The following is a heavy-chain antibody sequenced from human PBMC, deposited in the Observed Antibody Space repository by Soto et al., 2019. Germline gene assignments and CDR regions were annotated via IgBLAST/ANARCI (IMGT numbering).Heavy chain of an antibody. CDR3: ARGMRPMVRGVVNWFDP. CDR1: GFTFSSYS. V-gene: IGHV3-21*01. Sequence: GGSLRLSCAASGFTFSSYSMNWVRQAPGKGLEWVSSISSSSSYIYYADSVKGRFTISRDNAKNSLYLQMNSLRAEDTAVYYCARGMRPMVRGVVNWFDPWGQGTLVTVSS. CDR2: ISSSSSYI. J-gene: IGHJ5*02. D-gene: IGHD3-10*01.